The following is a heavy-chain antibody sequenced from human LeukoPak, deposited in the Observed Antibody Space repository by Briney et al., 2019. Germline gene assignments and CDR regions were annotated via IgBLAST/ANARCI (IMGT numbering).Heavy chain of an antibody. CDR1: GFTFSDYY. J-gene: IGHJ5*02. V-gene: IGHV3-11*05. CDR2: ISSSSSYT. CDR3: ARVHSSGWYWFDP. D-gene: IGHD6-19*01. Sequence: PGGSLRLSCAASGFTFSDYYMSWIRQAPGKGLEWVSYISSSSSYTNYADSVKGRFTISRDNAKNSLYLQMNSLRAEDTAVYYCARVHSSGWYWFDPWGQGTLVTVSS.